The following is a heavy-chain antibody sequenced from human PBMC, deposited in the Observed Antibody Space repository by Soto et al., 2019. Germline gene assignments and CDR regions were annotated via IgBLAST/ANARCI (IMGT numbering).Heavy chain of an antibody. Sequence: GGSLRLSCAASGFTFSRYSMNWVRQAPGKGLEWVSSISSTTNYIYYADSMKGRFTVSRDNAKNSAYLDMNSLSAEDTAVYYCARESEDLTSNFDYWGQGTLVTVSS. CDR1: GFTFSRYS. V-gene: IGHV3-21*01. J-gene: IGHJ4*02. CDR2: ISSTTNYI. CDR3: ARESEDLTSNFDY.